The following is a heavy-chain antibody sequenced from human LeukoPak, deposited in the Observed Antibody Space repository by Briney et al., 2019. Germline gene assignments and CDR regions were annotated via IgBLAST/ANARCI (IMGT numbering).Heavy chain of an antibody. CDR3: ARGPVSIFGVHPNYYIMDV. V-gene: IGHV3-33*01. J-gene: IGHJ6*02. CDR1: GFTFSDYG. D-gene: IGHD3-3*01. CDR2: LWHDGSNK. Sequence: GGSLRLSCAASGFTFSDYGMHWVRQAPGMGLEWVAGLWHDGSNKNYAASVKGRFTISRDSSKNTLYLQMNSLRAEDTAVYYCARGPVSIFGVHPNYYIMDVWGQGTTVIVSS.